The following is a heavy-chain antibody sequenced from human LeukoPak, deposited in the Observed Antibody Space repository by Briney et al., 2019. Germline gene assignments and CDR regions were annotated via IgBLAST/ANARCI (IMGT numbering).Heavy chain of an antibody. CDR3: ARVFDSGYFDWHFDY. CDR2: AYHSGST. CDR1: DYSISSGFY. V-gene: IGHV4-38-2*02. Sequence: SETLSLTCIVFDYSISSGFYWAWIRQPPGKGLEWIGNAYHSGSTYYNPSLKSRVTISVDTSNNQFSLKLSSVTAADTAVYYCARVFDSGYFDWHFDYWGQETLVTVSS. D-gene: IGHD3-9*01. J-gene: IGHJ4*02.